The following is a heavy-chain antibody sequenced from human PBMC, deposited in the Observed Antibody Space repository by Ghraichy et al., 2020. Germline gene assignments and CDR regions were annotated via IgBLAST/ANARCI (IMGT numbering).Heavy chain of an antibody. CDR1: GYTFTGYY. CDR2: INPNSGGT. CDR3: ARDLTPEWIQLWLPNFDY. V-gene: IGHV1-2*02. Sequence: ASVKVSCKASGYTFTGYYMHWVRQAPGQGLEWMGWINPNSGGTNYAQKFQGRVTMTRDTSISTAYMELSRLRSDDTAVYYCARDLTPEWIQLWLPNFDYWGQGTLVTVSS. D-gene: IGHD5-18*01. J-gene: IGHJ4*02.